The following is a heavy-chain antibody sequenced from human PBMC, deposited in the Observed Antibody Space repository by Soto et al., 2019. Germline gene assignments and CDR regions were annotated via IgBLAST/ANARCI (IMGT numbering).Heavy chain of an antibody. V-gene: IGHV4-4*02. CDR3: ARHYYYANHYYYAMDV. D-gene: IGHD3-22*01. J-gene: IGHJ6*02. Sequence: QVQLQESGPGLVRPSGTLSLTCAVSGASISSSNWWSWVRHPPGKGLAWIGDIYHDGSTNRNPSLKSRATISVDKSKNQFSLRLTSVTAADTAVYYCARHYYYANHYYYAMDVWGQGTTVTVSS. CDR2: IYHDGST. CDR1: GASISSSNW.